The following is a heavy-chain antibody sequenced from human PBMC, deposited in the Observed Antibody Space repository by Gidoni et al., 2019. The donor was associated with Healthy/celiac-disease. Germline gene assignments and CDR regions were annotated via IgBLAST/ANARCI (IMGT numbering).Heavy chain of an antibody. Sequence: EVQLVESGGGLVQPGRSLRLSCAASGFTFDDYAMHWVRQAPGKGLEWVSGISWNSGSIGYADSVKGRFTISRDNAKNSLYLQMNSLRAEDTALYYCAKDRTLSGSYSLAFDIWGQGTMVTVSS. CDR3: AKDRTLSGSYSLAFDI. CDR2: ISWNSGSI. CDR1: GFTFDDYA. V-gene: IGHV3-9*01. D-gene: IGHD1-26*01. J-gene: IGHJ3*02.